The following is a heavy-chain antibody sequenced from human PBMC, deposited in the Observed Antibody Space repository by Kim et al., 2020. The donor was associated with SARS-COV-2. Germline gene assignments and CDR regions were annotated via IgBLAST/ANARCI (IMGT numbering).Heavy chain of an antibody. CDR1: GYSFTSYW. J-gene: IGHJ6*02. CDR2: IYPGDSDT. V-gene: IGHV5-51*01. Sequence: GESLQISCKGSGYSFTSYWIGWVRQMPGKGLEWMGIIYPGDSDTRYSPSFQGQVTISADKSISTAYLQWSSLKASDTAMYYCARNVYGSGNHITRGYYYYGMDVWGQGTTVTVSS. CDR3: ARNVYGSGNHITRGYYYYGMDV. D-gene: IGHD3-10*01.